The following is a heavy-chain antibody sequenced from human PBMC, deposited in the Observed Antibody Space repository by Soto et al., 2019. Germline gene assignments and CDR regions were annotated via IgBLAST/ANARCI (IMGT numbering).Heavy chain of an antibody. V-gene: IGHV3-21*01. CDR1: GFTFSSYS. J-gene: IGHJ4*02. Sequence: GGSLRLSCAASGFTFSSYSMNWVRQAPGKGLEWVSSISSSSSYIYYADSVKGRFTISRDNAKNSLYLQMNSLRAEDTAVYYCARALYYDFWSGYYRTAYKFDYWGQGTLVTVSS. CDR2: ISSSSSYI. CDR3: ARALYYDFWSGYYRTAYKFDY. D-gene: IGHD3-3*01.